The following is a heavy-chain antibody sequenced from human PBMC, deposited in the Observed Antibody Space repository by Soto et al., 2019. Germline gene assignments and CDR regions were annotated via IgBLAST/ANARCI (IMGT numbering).Heavy chain of an antibody. CDR3: AKATHNAEEAYCRSTSCAAEYFQY. CDR1: GFTFNDYA. V-gene: IGHV3-23*03. CDR2: SIHKGGT. D-gene: IGHD2-2*01. Sequence: EVQLLESGGGLVQPGGSLSLSCAASGFTFNDYAMSWVRQTPGKGLEWVSSIHKGGTFYADSVKGRFTISRDNSKKTLHLQMNSLRVDDTAVYYCAKATHNAEEAYCRSTSCAAEYFQYWGQGTLVAVSS. J-gene: IGHJ1*01.